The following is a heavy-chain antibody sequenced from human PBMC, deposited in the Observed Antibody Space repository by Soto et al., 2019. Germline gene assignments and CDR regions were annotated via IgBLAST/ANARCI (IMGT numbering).Heavy chain of an antibody. CDR3: ARVSSSIVVVPDYGMDV. CDR2: ISGKNGNT. J-gene: IGHJ6*02. D-gene: IGHD2-15*01. Sequence: QVQLVQSGVEVKKPGASVKVSCKASGYTFISHGISWVRQAPGQGLEWMGWISGKNGNTKYAQKFQGRVTLTTDTSTSTAFMELRSLLSDDTALFYCARVSSSIVVVPDYGMDVWGQGTTVTVSS. V-gene: IGHV1-18*04. CDR1: GYTFISHG.